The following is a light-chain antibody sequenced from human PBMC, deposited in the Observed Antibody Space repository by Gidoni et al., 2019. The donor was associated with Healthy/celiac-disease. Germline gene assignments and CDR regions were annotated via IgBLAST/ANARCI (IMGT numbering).Light chain of an antibody. CDR1: QGISNY. CDR3: QKYNSARTWT. V-gene: IGKV1-27*01. J-gene: IGKJ1*01. Sequence: IQLTQSPSSLSASVGDRVTITCRASQGISNYLAWYQQKPGKVPKLLIYAASTLQSGVPSRFSGSGSGTDFTLTISSMQPEDGATYYCQKYNSARTWTFGQGTKVEIK. CDR2: AAS.